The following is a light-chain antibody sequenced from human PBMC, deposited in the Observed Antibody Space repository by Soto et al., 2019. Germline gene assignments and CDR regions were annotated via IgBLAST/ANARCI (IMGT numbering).Light chain of an antibody. CDR3: QQLGGSLTWT. Sequence: EIVMTQSPATLSVSPGESATVSCRASQSVISSYLAWYQQKPGQAPRLLIYGASSRATGIPDRFSGSGSGTDFTLTISRLEPEDCAVYYCQQLGGSLTWTFGQGTKVDIK. CDR1: QSVISSY. J-gene: IGKJ1*01. CDR2: GAS. V-gene: IGKV3-20*01.